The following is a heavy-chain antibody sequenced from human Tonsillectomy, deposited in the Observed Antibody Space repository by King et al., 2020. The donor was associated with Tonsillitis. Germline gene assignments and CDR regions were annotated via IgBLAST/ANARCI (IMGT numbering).Heavy chain of an antibody. J-gene: IGHJ6*02. CDR3: ARDVEAYCSGGSCYYNGMDV. Sequence: QLQESGPGLENPSQTLSLTCAVSGGSISSGGYSWSWIRQPPGKGLEWIGYIYYSGDTYYNPSLKHRVTISVDTSKNQFSLKVSSVTAADTAVYYCARDVEAYCSGGSCYYNGMDVWGQGTTVTVSS. CDR1: GGSISSGGYS. D-gene: IGHD2-15*01. CDR2: IYYSGDT. V-gene: IGHV4-30-4*07.